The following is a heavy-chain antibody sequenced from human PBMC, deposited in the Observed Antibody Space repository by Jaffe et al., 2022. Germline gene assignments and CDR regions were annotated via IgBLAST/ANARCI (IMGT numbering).Heavy chain of an antibody. Sequence: QVQLQESGPGLVKPSQTLSLTCTVSSGSFSSGSYYWNWIRQPAGKGLEWIGRIYTSGSTNYNPSLKSRVTISLDTSKNQFSLKLNSVTAADTAVYYCARGREYYASGTYFHREYFYYYYMDVWGKGTTVTVSS. CDR3: ARGREYYASGTYFHREYFYYYYMDV. D-gene: IGHD3-10*01. J-gene: IGHJ6*03. V-gene: IGHV4-61*02. CDR1: SGSFSSGSYY. CDR2: IYTSGST.